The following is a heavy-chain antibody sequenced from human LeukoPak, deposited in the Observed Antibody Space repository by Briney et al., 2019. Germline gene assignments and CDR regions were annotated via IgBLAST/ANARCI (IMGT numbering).Heavy chain of an antibody. D-gene: IGHD4-17*01. CDR3: ARGVRSESRLRTVTTPRLIDY. V-gene: IGHV4-34*01. CDR1: GGFFSGYY. J-gene: IGHJ4*02. CDR2: INHSGST. Sequence: SETLSLTCAVYGGFFSGYYWSWIRQPPGKGLEWIGEINHSGSTNYNPSLKSRVTISVDTSKNQFSLKLSSVTAADTAVYYCARGVRSESRLRTVTTPRLIDYWGQGTLVTVSS.